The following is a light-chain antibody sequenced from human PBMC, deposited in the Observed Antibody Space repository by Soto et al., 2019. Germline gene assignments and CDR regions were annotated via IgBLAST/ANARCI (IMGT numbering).Light chain of an antibody. J-gene: IGLJ1*01. V-gene: IGLV7-46*01. CDR1: TGAVTSGHN. CDR3: LLSYKGVDV. CDR2: AIT. Sequence: QAVGTQEPTLTVSPGGTITLTCGPSTGAVTSGHNPFWFQQKPGQAPRSLIYAITNSHSWTPARLSGSLLGGKAALTLSGAQTEDEADYYCLLSYKGVDVFGAGTKGTVL.